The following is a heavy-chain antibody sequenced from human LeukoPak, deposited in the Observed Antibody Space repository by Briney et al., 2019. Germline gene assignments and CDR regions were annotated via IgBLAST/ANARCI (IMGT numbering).Heavy chain of an antibody. J-gene: IGHJ2*01. D-gene: IGHD3-22*01. CDR3: ARDQGSMIVVRTTNCYFDL. CDR2: INQDGSEI. V-gene: IGHV3-7*01. Sequence: GGSLRLSCAASGFTFSNYWMSWVRQAPGKGLEWLANINQDGSEIYYVDSVKGRFTISRDNGKNSLYLQINSLRADDTAVYYCARDQGSMIVVRTTNCYFDLWGRGTLVTVSS. CDR1: GFTFSNYW.